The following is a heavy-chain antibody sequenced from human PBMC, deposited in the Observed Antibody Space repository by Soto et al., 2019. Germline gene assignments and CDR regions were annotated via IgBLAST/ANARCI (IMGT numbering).Heavy chain of an antibody. J-gene: IGHJ4*02. D-gene: IGHD3-16*01. CDR3: VRDGGRNFDY. V-gene: IGHV3-7*05. CDR1: GYIFGNYW. Sequence: EVQLVESGGGLVPPGGSMRLSCVTSGYIFGNYWMGWVRQAPGGGLEWVANIKDDGSEKFYVDSVEGRFTISRDSARRSLYLQMNNLRVEDTAVYYCVRDGGRNFDYWGQGTLVTVSS. CDR2: IKDDGSEK.